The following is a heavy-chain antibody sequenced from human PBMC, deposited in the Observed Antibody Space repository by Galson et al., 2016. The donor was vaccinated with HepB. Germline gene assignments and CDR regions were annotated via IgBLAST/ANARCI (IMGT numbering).Heavy chain of an antibody. CDR2: ITPSGGAT. CDR3: VRQSYGDFPSDY. CDR1: GYIFTSYY. V-gene: IGHV1-46*01. D-gene: IGHD4-17*01. Sequence: SCKASGYIFTSYYIHWVRQAPGQGLEWMGRITPSGGATTFAQKFQGRVTLTRDTSTNTVYMELSSLRSEDTAMYYCVRQSYGDFPSDYWGQGTLVTVSS. J-gene: IGHJ4*02.